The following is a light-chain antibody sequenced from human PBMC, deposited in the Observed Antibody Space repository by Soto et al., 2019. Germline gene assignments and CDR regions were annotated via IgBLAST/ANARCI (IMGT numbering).Light chain of an antibody. Sequence: DIQMTQSPSSLSASVGDRVTFTCRASQDISTSLAWFQQKPGKGPKSLIFAASSLQSGVPSRFNGTGSGTDFSLTISSLQPEDFATYYCQHYETYPLTFGGGTTVET. CDR3: QHYETYPLT. CDR1: QDISTS. V-gene: IGKV1-16*01. J-gene: IGKJ4*01. CDR2: AAS.